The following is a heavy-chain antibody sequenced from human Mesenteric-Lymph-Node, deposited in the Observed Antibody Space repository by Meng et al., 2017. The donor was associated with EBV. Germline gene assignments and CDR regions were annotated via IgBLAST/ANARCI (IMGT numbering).Heavy chain of an antibody. Sequence: QVHLQQSGPGLVKPSGTLSLTCAVSGDSISSTAWWSWVRQPPGRGLEWIGEINHSGSTNYNPSFKSRVTISVDTSKNQFSLKLSSVTAADTAVYYCARKEQQLVHYFDYWGQGTLVTVSS. J-gene: IGHJ4*02. V-gene: IGHV4-4*02. CDR1: GDSISSTAW. D-gene: IGHD6-13*01. CDR3: ARKEQQLVHYFDY. CDR2: INHSGST.